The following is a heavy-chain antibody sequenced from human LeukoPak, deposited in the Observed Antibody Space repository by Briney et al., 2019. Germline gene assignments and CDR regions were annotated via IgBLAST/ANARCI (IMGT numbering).Heavy chain of an antibody. CDR3: ARRDDSTTGLDY. Sequence: ASVNVSCKASGYTFTSYGISWVRQAPGQGLEWMGWISAYNGNTNYAQKLQGIVTMTTDTSTSTAYMELRSLRSEDTAVYYCARRDDSTTGLDYWGQGTLVTVSS. V-gene: IGHV1-18*01. CDR2: ISAYNGNT. CDR1: GYTFTSYG. J-gene: IGHJ4*02. D-gene: IGHD3-22*01.